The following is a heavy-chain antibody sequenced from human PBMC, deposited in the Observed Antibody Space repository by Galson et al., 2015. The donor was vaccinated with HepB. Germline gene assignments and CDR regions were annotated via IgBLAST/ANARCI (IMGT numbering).Heavy chain of an antibody. J-gene: IGHJ4*02. V-gene: IGHV3-64D*06. Sequence: SLRLSCAASGFSFSDYGMHWVRQAPGKGLEYVSTITKNGNNTYYADSLKGRFTISRDNSKNTLYLQMSGLRVEDTALYYCVKDGTATMTHLDYWGQGTLFNVS. CDR1: GFSFSDYG. CDR2: ITKNGNNT. CDR3: VKDGTATMTHLDY. D-gene: IGHD5-12*01.